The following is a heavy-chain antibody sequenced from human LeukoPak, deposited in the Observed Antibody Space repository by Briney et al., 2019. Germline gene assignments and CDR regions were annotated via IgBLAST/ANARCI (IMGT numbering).Heavy chain of an antibody. D-gene: IGHD1-1*01. V-gene: IGHV3-48*01. CDR1: GFAFNNYI. Sequence: GGSLRLSCAASGFAFNNYIMNWVRQAPGKGLEWVSYISSSSVTIYYADSVKGRFTISRDNAKNSLFLQMDSLRAEDTAVYYCAIERGTSRAFDIWGQGTMVTVSS. J-gene: IGHJ3*02. CDR2: ISSSSVTI. CDR3: AIERGTSRAFDI.